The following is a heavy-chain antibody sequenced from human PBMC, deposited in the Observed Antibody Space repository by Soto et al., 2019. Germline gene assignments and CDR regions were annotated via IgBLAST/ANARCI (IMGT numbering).Heavy chain of an antibody. CDR1: GFTFSTYW. CDR2: INSDGSST. Sequence: EVQLVESGGGLVQPGGSLRLSCAASGFTFSTYWMHWVRQAPGKGLVWVSRINSDGSSTSYADFVMGRFTISRDNAKNTLYLQMNILRAEDTAVYYCARVYRHASDYWGQGTLVTVSS. CDR3: ARVYRHASDY. D-gene: IGHD3-16*01. J-gene: IGHJ4*02. V-gene: IGHV3-74*01.